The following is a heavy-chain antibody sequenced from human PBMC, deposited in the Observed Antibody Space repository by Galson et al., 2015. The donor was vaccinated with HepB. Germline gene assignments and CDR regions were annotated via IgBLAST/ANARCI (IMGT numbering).Heavy chain of an antibody. J-gene: IGHJ3*02. Sequence: SLRLSCAASGFTFDDYAMHWVRQAPGEGLEWVSGISWNSGSIGYADSVKGRFTISRDNAKDSLYLQMNSLRAEDTALYYCAKDSGSYYGAFDIWGQGTMVTVSS. V-gene: IGHV3-9*01. CDR2: ISWNSGSI. CDR1: GFTFDDYA. CDR3: AKDSGSYYGAFDI. D-gene: IGHD1-26*01.